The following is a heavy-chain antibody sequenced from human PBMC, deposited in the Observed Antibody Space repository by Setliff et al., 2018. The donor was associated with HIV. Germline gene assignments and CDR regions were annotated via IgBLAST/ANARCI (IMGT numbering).Heavy chain of an antibody. J-gene: IGHJ4*02. D-gene: IGHD6-25*01. CDR1: GFTFSNYG. CDR3: ARYSSDWHTFDY. V-gene: IGHV3-33*01. CDR2: IWYDGSNQ. Sequence: GGSLRLSCAASGFTFSNYGMHWVRQAPGKGLEWVAVIWYDGSNQNYADSVKGRLTVSRDNSNNTMYLQMKSLTPEDTAVYHCARYSSDWHTFDYWGQGTLVTVSS.